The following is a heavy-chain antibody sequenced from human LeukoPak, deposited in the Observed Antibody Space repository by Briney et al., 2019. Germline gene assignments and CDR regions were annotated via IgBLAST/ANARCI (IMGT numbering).Heavy chain of an antibody. V-gene: IGHV3-23*01. J-gene: IGHJ3*02. Sequence: GGSLRLSCEASGFTFSSYAMTWVRQAPGKGLEGVSTISGSGRTTYYADSVKGRFTVSRDSSKNTLYLQMSSLRAEDTALYYCAKDSSSGDYTRAFDIWGQGTLVTVSS. CDR2: ISGSGRTT. CDR1: GFTFSSYA. D-gene: IGHD4-17*01. CDR3: AKDSSSGDYTRAFDI.